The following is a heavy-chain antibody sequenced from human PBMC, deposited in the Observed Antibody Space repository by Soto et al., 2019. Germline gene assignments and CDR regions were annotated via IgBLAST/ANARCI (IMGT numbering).Heavy chain of an antibody. CDR1: GFTFDDYG. D-gene: IGHD3-10*01. CDR3: AKVAPPWFY. CDR2: INWNGGST. Sequence: EVQLVESGGGVVRPGESLRLSCAAAGFTFDDYGMSWVRQAPGTGLEWVSGINWNGGSTGYADSVKGRFNTYRDNAKNSLYLQINNLRAEDTAVYDCAKVAPPWFYWGQGTLVTVSS. J-gene: IGHJ4*02. V-gene: IGHV3-20*01.